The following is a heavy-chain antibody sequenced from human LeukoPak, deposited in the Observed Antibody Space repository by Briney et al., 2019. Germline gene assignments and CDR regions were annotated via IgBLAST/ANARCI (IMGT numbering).Heavy chain of an antibody. J-gene: IGHJ6*02. V-gene: IGHV3-11*01. Sequence: PGGSLRLSCAASGFTFSDYYMSWIRQAPGKGLEWVSYISSSGSTIYYADSVKGRFTISRDNAKNSLYLQMNSLRAEDTAVYYCARDSRGAAVAGTSLYGMDVWGQGTTVTVSS. CDR2: ISSSGSTI. CDR1: GFTFSDYY. CDR3: ARDSRGAAVAGTSLYGMDV. D-gene: IGHD6-19*01.